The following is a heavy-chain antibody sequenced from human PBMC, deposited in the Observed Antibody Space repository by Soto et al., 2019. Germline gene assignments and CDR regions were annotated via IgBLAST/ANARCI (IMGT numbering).Heavy chain of an antibody. CDR2: IIPIFGTA. V-gene: IGHV1-69*06. J-gene: IGHJ4*02. CDR1: GGTFSSYA. D-gene: IGHD3-22*01. CDR3: ATVRYDSSGYPLDY. Sequence: SVKVSCKASGGTFSSYAISWVRQAPGQGLEWMGGIIPIFGTANYAQKFQGRVTITADKSTSTAYMELSSLRSEDTAVYYCATVRYDSSGYPLDYWGQGTLVTVSS.